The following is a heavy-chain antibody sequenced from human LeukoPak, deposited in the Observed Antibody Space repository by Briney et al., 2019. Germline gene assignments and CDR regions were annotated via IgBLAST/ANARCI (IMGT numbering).Heavy chain of an antibody. Sequence: YPSETLSLTCAVYGGSFSGYYWSWIRQPPGKGLEWIGEINHSGSTNYNPSLKSRVTISVDTSKNQFSLKLSSVTAADTAVYYCARTRKVWSGYFAFDIWGQGTRVTVSS. J-gene: IGHJ3*02. D-gene: IGHD3-3*01. V-gene: IGHV4-34*01. CDR2: INHSGST. CDR1: GGSFSGYY. CDR3: ARTRKVWSGYFAFDI.